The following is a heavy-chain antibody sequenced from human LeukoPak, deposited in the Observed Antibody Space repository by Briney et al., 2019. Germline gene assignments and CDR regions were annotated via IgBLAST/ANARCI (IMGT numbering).Heavy chain of an antibody. V-gene: IGHV4-59*01. CDR2: IYYSGST. J-gene: IGHJ6*02. CDR1: GGSISSYY. Sequence: MPSETLSLTCTVSGGSISSYYWSWIRQPPGKGLEWIGYIYYSGSTNYNPSLKSRVTISVDTSKNQFSLKLSSVTAADTAVYYCARAKRWAYYYYGMDVWGQGTTVTVSS. CDR3: ARAKRWAYYYYGMDV. D-gene: IGHD5-24*01.